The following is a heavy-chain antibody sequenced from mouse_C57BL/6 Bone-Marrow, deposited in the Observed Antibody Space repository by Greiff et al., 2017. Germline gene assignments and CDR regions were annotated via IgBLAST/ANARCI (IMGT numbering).Heavy chain of an antibody. CDR3: AIDPPYGYDFAY. CDR2: ISYDGSN. D-gene: IGHD2-2*01. J-gene: IGHJ3*01. V-gene: IGHV3-6*01. Sequence: ESGPGLVKPSQSLSLTCSVTGYSITSGYYWNWIRQFPGNKLEWMGYISYDGSNNYNPSLKNRISITLDTSKNQFFLKLNSVTTEDTATYYCAIDPPYGYDFAYWGQGTLVTVSA. CDR1: GYSITSGYY.